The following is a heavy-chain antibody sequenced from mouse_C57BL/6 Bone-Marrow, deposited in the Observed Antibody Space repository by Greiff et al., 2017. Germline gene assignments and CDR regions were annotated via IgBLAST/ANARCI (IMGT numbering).Heavy chain of an antibody. Sequence: EVNVVESGGGLVQPGGSLKLSCAASGFTFSDYGMAWVRQAPRKGPEWVAFISNLAYSLYYADTVTGRFTISRENAKNTLYLEMSSLRSEDTAMYYGARHDHSCYAMDYWCQGTSVTVSS. CDR2: ISNLAYSL. CDR3: ARHDHSCYAMDY. J-gene: IGHJ4*01. V-gene: IGHV5-15*01. CDR1: GFTFSDYG. D-gene: IGHD2-12*01.